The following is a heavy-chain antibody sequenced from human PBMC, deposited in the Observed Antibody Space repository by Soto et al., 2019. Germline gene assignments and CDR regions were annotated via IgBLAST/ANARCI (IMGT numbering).Heavy chain of an antibody. CDR2: INTGNGNT. CDR1: EYTFTTYD. D-gene: IGHD1-1*01. CDR3: ARNAWGTYHFDY. V-gene: IGHV1-3*04. Sequence: QVQLVQSGAEVKKPGASVKVSCTASEYTFTTYDMHWVRQATGKMLEWMGWINTGNGNTKYSQKFQVRVTITRDTPANTAYIELSSRISEDTSVYYCARNAWGTYHFDYWGQGTLVTVSS. J-gene: IGHJ4*02.